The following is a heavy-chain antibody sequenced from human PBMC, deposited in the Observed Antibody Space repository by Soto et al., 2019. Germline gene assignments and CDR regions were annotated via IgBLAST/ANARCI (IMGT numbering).Heavy chain of an antibody. D-gene: IGHD3-22*01. CDR1: GDSIPSSSYY. V-gene: IGHV4-39*01. J-gene: IGHJ6*02. CDR3: ARHYWYYDSSGYYYQEYYYDGMDV. CDR2: IYYSGST. Sequence: SATLSLTCTVSGDSIPSSSYYWGWIRQPPGQGLEWIGSIYYSGSTYYNPSLKSRVTISVDTSKNQFSLKLSSVTAADTAVYYCARHYWYYDSSGYYYQEYYYDGMDVWGQGTTVT.